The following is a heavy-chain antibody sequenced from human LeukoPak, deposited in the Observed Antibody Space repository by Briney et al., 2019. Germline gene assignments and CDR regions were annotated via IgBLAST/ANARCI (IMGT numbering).Heavy chain of an antibody. J-gene: IGHJ4*02. Sequence: SETLSLTCTVSGGSISSSSYYWAWIRQPPGKGLEWIGNIYYSGSTYYNPSLKSRVTISVDTSKNQFSLKLSSVTAADTAVYYCARGWQWLPRDYWGQGTLVTVSS. CDR1: GGSISSSSYY. CDR2: IYYSGST. CDR3: ARGWQWLPRDY. D-gene: IGHD6-19*01. V-gene: IGHV4-39*01.